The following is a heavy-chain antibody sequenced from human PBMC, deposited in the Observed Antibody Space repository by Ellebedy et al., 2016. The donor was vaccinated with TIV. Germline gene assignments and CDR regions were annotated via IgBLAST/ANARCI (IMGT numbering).Heavy chain of an antibody. CDR1: GFTVSDNY. Sequence: GESLKISCAASGFTVSDNYLSWVRQAPGHVLEWVSVIDSSGSTHYADSVKGRFFISRDNSKNTLFLDMNSLRAEDTAAYYCARAPNHSSGTKYYFDYWGQGTLVTVSS. J-gene: IGHJ4*02. D-gene: IGHD1-26*01. CDR3: ARAPNHSSGTKYYFDY. V-gene: IGHV3-66*01. CDR2: IDSSGST.